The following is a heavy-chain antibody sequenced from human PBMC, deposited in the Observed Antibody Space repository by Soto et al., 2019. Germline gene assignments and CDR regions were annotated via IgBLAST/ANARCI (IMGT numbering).Heavy chain of an antibody. D-gene: IGHD5-12*01. Sequence: QVQLVQSGAEVKQPGSSVKVSCQASGVTFSSFAISWVRQAPGQGLEWMGGIIPIFRTPNYAQNFQGRVTITADESTSSVYMELSRLRSEDTAVYYCARSTGSGFRPATHRFNWFDPWGQGTLVTVSS. V-gene: IGHV1-69*01. CDR2: IIPIFRTP. CDR1: GVTFSSFA. CDR3: ARSTGSGFRPATHRFNWFDP. J-gene: IGHJ5*02.